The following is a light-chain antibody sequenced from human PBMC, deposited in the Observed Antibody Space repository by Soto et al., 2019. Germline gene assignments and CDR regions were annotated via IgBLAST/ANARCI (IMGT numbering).Light chain of an antibody. V-gene: IGLV2-14*01. CDR2: EVG. Sequence: QSALTQPASVSGSPGQSITMSCTGTSNDIGAYNYVSWYQHHPGRAPKLMMYEVGNRPSGVSIRFSASKSDNTASLTISGLQAEDEADYYCTSYTTTNTLLFGGGTKLTVL. J-gene: IGLJ2*01. CDR1: SNDIGAYNY. CDR3: TSYTTTNTLL.